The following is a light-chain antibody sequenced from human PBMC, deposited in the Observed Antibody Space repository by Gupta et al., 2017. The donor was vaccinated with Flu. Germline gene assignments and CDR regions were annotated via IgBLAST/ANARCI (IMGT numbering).Light chain of an antibody. CDR3: HQRSNWPPLT. V-gene: IGKV3-11*01. J-gene: IGKJ4*01. CDR2: DAS. Sequence: ERATLSCRASQSVSNYLVWYQQKPGQAPRLLISDASNRTTGIPARCSGSGSGTDFTLTISSLEPEDVAVYYCHQRSNWPPLTFGGGTKVEIK. CDR1: QSVSNY.